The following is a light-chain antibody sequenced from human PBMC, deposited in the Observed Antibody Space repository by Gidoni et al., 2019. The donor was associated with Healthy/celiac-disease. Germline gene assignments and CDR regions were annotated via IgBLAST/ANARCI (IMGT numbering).Light chain of an antibody. CDR1: QSVSSSY. J-gene: IGKJ4*01. Sequence: EIVLTQSPGTLSLSPGERATLSCRASQSVSSSYLAWYQQKPGQAPRLLIYGASSRATGIPDRFSGSGSGTDFTLTISRLEPEDFAVYYCQQYGSSPKIXGXTKVXIK. CDR3: QQYGSSPK. CDR2: GAS. V-gene: IGKV3-20*01.